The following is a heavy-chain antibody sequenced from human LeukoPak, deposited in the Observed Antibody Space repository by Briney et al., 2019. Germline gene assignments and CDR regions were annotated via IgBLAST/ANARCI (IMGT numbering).Heavy chain of an antibody. CDR2: IYHSGST. D-gene: IGHD2-15*01. CDR1: GGSISSSNYY. CDR3: ARVTLVVAASWYWFDP. V-gene: IGHV4-39*07. Sequence: SETLSLTCTVSGGSISSSNYYWGWIRQPPGKGLEWIGEIYHSGSTNYNPSLESRVTISVDKSKNQFSLKLSSVTAADTAVYYCARVTLVVAASWYWFDPWGQGTLVTVSS. J-gene: IGHJ5*02.